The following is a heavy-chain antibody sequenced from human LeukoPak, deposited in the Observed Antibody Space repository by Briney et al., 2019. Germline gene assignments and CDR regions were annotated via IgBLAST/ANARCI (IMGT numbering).Heavy chain of an antibody. CDR1: GGSISSYY. D-gene: IGHD5-24*01. V-gene: IGHV4-59*01. CDR2: IYYSGST. Sequence: SETLSLTCTVSGGSISSYYWSWIRQPPGKGLEWIGYIYYSGSTNYNPSLKSRVTISVDTSKNQFSLKLSSVTAADTAVYYCARAVRDGYNSDAFDIWGQGTMVTVSS. CDR3: ARAVRDGYNSDAFDI. J-gene: IGHJ3*02.